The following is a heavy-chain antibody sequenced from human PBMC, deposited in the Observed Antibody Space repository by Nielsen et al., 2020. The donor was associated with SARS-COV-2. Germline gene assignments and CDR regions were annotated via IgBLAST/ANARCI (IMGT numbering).Heavy chain of an antibody. J-gene: IGHJ6*02. D-gene: IGHD3-3*01. CDR3: ESYYDFWSGSIRGLYGMDV. Sequence: GESLKISCAASGFTFSSYSMNWVRQAPGKGLEWVSSISRSYTYISYADSVKGRFTISRDNAKNSLYLQMNSLRAEDTAVYYCESYYDFWSGSIRGLYGMDVWGQGTTVTVSS. V-gene: IGHV3-21*04. CDR1: GFTFSSYS. CDR2: ISRSYTYI.